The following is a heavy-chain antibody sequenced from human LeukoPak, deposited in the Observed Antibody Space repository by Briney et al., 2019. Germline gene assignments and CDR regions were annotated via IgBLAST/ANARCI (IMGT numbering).Heavy chain of an antibody. J-gene: IGHJ4*02. V-gene: IGHV3-9*03. Sequence: PGRSLRLSCAASGFTFDDYAMHWVRQAPGKGLEWVSSISWNSGRMDYADSVKGRFTISRDSAKNSLYLQMNSLRVEDMASYYCAKDVNYSPSGTFDYWGQGTLVTVSS. CDR2: ISWNSGRM. CDR3: AKDVNYSPSGTFDY. D-gene: IGHD3-10*01. CDR1: GFTFDDYA.